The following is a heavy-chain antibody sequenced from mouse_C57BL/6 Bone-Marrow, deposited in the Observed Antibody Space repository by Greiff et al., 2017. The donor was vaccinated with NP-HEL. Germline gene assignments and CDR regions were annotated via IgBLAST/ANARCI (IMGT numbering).Heavy chain of an antibody. CDR2: IYPGSGST. J-gene: IGHJ2*01. Sequence: QAPLQQPQSPPFPPFASFHISFNSSFYTFTSYWITWVKQRPGQGLAWIGDIYPGSGSTNYNEKFKSKATLTVDTSSSTAYMQLSSLTSEDSAVYYCARRGLGRNYWGQGTTLTVSS. V-gene: IGHV1-55*01. D-gene: IGHD4-1*01. CDR3: ARRGLGRNY. CDR1: FYTFTSYW.